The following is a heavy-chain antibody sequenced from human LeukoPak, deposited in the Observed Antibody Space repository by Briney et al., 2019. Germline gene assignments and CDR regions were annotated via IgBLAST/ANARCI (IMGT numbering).Heavy chain of an antibody. CDR3: ARGPYYYDSVGHPDI. Sequence: GGSLRLSCGASGFSLISYWMHWVRQTPEKRLVWVSYIDPYGGDTNYADSVKGRFTISRDNAKNTLYLQMNSLRVHDTTVYFCARGPYYYDSVGHPDIWGHGTMVTVSS. J-gene: IGHJ3*02. V-gene: IGHV3-74*01. D-gene: IGHD3-22*01. CDR1: GFSLISYW. CDR2: IDPYGGDT.